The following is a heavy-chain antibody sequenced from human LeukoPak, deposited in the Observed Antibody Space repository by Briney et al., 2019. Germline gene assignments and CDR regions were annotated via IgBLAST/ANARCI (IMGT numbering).Heavy chain of an antibody. CDR1: GFTFSTYA. V-gene: IGHV3-23*01. CDR2: ISGSGSST. D-gene: IGHD3-3*01. J-gene: IGHJ4*02. Sequence: GGSLRLSCAASGFTFSTYAMSWVRQAPGKGQEWVSVISGSGSSTYYADSVKGRFTISRDNSKNTLYLQMNSLRAEDTAVYYCAKDRDFWSGYPDYWGQGTLVTVSS. CDR3: AKDRDFWSGYPDY.